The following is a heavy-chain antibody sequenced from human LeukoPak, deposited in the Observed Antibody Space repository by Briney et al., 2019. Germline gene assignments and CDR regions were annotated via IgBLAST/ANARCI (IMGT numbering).Heavy chain of an antibody. J-gene: IGHJ6*03. D-gene: IGHD4-11*01. CDR3: ARDPPHDYSNYPVDYYYYMDV. Sequence: ASVKVSFKASGSTFTSYGISWVCQAPGQGLEWMGWISAYNGNTNYAQKLQGRVTMTTDTSTTTAYMELRSLRSDDTAVYYCARDPPHDYSNYPVDYYYYMDVWGKGTTVTVSS. CDR2: ISAYNGNT. V-gene: IGHV1-18*01. CDR1: GSTFTSYG.